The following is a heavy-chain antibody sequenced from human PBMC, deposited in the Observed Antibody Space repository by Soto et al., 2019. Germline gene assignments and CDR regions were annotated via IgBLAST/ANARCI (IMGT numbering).Heavy chain of an antibody. Sequence: QVQLVQSGAEVKKPGASVKVSCKASGYTFTNYYMHWVRQAPGQGLEWMGIINPSGGRTNYAQKFQGRVTMTRDTSTSTVYLELSTLRSEDTAVEYCARDLSSYSSGWYDVWGRGTLVTVSS. CDR1: GYTFTNYY. V-gene: IGHV1-46*01. CDR2: INPSGGRT. CDR3: ARDLSSYSSGWYDV. D-gene: IGHD6-19*01. J-gene: IGHJ2*01.